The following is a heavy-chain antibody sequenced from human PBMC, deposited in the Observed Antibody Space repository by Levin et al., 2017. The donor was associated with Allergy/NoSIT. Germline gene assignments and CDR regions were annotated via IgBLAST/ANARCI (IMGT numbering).Heavy chain of an antibody. Sequence: AGGSLRLSCAASEFTFSDHYMDWVRQAPGKGLGWVGRSRNKANSYTTEYAASVRGRFTISRDDSKNSVYLEMNSLKTEDTAVYYCVRAATPGYFPDHWGQGTLVTVSS. J-gene: IGHJ4*02. CDR1: EFTFSDHY. V-gene: IGHV3-72*01. CDR3: VRAATPGYFPDH. D-gene: IGHD2-15*01. CDR2: SRNKANSYTT.